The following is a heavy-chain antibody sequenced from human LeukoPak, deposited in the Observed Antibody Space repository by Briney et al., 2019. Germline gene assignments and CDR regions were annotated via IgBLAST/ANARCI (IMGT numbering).Heavy chain of an antibody. CDR1: EYTFTSYY. CDR2: INPNSGGT. J-gene: IGHJ3*02. V-gene: IGHV1-2*02. D-gene: IGHD6-19*01. CDR3: ARNSEVAGHVRAFDI. Sequence: GASVKVSCKASEYTFTSYYMHWVRQAPGQGLEWMGWINPNSGGTNYAQKFQGRVTMTRDTSISTAYMELSRLRSDDTAVYYCARNSEVAGHVRAFDIWGQGTMVTVSS.